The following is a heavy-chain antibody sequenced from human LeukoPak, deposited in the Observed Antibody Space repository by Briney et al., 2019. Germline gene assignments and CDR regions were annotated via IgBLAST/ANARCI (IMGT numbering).Heavy chain of an antibody. CDR1: GGSISSSNW. V-gene: IGHV4-4*02. CDR3: ASRVPAAMRDAFDI. D-gene: IGHD2-2*01. CDR2: TYHTGST. J-gene: IGHJ3*02. Sequence: SGTLSLTCAVSGGSISSSNWWSWVRQPPGKGLEWIGETYHTGSTNYNPSPKSRVTISVDKTKNQFSLKLTSVTAADTAAYYCASRVPAAMRDAFDIWGQGTMVTVSS.